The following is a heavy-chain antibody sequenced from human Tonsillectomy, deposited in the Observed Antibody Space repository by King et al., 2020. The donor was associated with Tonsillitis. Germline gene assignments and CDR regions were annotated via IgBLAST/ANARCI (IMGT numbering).Heavy chain of an antibody. D-gene: IGHD3-10*01. CDR3: AKGAGAGFLEY. J-gene: IGHJ4*02. Sequence: VQLVESGGGVVQPGGSLRLSCAASGFTFSSYGIHWVRQAPGKGLEWVAFIRYDGSNTYCADSVKGRFTISRDNSKNTLYLQMNSLRAEDTAVYYCAKGAGAGFLEYGGQGTLVTVSS. CDR1: GFTFSSYG. V-gene: IGHV3-30*02. CDR2: IRYDGSNT.